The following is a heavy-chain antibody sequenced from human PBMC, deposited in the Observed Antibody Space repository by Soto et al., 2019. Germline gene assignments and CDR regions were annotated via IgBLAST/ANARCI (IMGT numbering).Heavy chain of an antibody. Sequence: SETLSLTCTVSGGSISSSSYYWGWIRQPPGKGLEWIGSIYYSGSTYYNPSLKSRVTISVDASKKQFSLKLSSVTAADTAVYYCARHQAYYYDSSGYFSIWGQGTLVTVSS. D-gene: IGHD3-22*01. CDR1: GGSISSSSYY. J-gene: IGHJ4*02. CDR3: ARHQAYYYDSSGYFSI. V-gene: IGHV4-39*01. CDR2: IYYSGST.